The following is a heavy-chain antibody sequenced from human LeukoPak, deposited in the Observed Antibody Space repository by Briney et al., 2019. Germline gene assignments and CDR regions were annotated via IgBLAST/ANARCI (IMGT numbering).Heavy chain of an antibody. J-gene: IGHJ4*02. CDR2: INTDGSST. CDR3: AIDRDSSGWSGGFDY. CDR1: GFTFSSYW. V-gene: IGHV3-74*01. D-gene: IGHD6-19*01. Sequence: GGSLRLSCAASGFTFSSYWMHWVRQAPGKGLVWVSRINTDGSSTSYADSVKGRFTISRDNAKNTLYLQMNSLRAEDTAVYYCAIDRDSSGWSGGFDYWGQGTLVTVSS.